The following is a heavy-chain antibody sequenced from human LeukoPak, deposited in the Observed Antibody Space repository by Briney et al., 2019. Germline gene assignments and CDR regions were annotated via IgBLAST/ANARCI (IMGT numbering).Heavy chain of an antibody. CDR1: GGSISSSSYY. CDR2: IYYSGST. J-gene: IGHJ4*02. CDR3: ARQLSLRFLERLSYAAGYFDY. V-gene: IGHV4-39*01. D-gene: IGHD3-3*01. Sequence: SETLSLTCTVSGGSISSSSYYWGWIRQPPGKGLEWIGSIYYSGSTYYNPSLKSRVTISVDTSKNQFSLKLSSVTAADMAVYYCARQLSLRFLERLSYAAGYFDYWGQGTLVTVSS.